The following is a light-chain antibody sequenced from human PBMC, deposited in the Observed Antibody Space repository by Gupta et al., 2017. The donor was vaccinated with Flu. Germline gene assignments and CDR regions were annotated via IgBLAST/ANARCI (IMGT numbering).Light chain of an antibody. V-gene: IGLV1-36*01. CDR2: YDD. Sequence: RGNISGAGSSSKIGNNAVNWDQQRQGKATKLLRYYDDRRHSGVADRFSGSKYGTSATVASSGLQAEEEADYYCAAGEDSRNGWVFGGGTKLTVL. J-gene: IGLJ3*02. CDR1: SSKIGNNA. CDR3: AAGEDSRNGWV.